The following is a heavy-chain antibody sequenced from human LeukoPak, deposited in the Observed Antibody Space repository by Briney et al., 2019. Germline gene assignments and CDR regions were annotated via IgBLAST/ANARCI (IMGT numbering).Heavy chain of an antibody. Sequence: GASVKVSCKASGYTFTGYYMHWVRQAPGQGLEWMGWINPNSGGTNYAQKFQGWVTMTRDTSISTAYMELSRLRSDDTAVYYCARAIYSSGWYSWFDPWGQGTLVTVSS. CDR1: GYTFTGYY. D-gene: IGHD6-13*01. CDR2: INPNSGGT. CDR3: ARAIYSSGWYSWFDP. J-gene: IGHJ5*02. V-gene: IGHV1-2*04.